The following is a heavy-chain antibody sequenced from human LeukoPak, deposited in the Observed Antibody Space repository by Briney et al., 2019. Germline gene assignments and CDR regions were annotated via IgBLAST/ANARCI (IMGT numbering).Heavy chain of an antibody. V-gene: IGHV3-21*01. CDR1: GFTFSSYD. J-gene: IGHJ4*02. D-gene: IGHD6-19*01. Sequence: GGSLRLSCAASGFTFSSYDMNWVRQAPGKGLEWVSSISSSSSYLFFADSVKGRFSISRDNTKNSLYLQMSGLRAEDTAVYYCARDAVTGYSSGWYKPFPFDSWGQGTLVTVSS. CDR2: ISSSSSYL. CDR3: ARDAVTGYSSGWYKPFPFDS.